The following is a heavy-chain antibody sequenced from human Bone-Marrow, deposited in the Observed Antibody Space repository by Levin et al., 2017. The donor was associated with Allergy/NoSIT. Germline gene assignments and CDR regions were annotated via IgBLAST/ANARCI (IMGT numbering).Heavy chain of an antibody. CDR1: GFTFSSYS. CDR3: ARDIDSSSSFYYYYGMDV. V-gene: IGHV3-21*01. CDR2: ISSSSSYI. J-gene: IGHJ6*02. Sequence: GGSLRLSCAASGFTFSSYSMNWVRQAPGKGLEWVSSISSSSSYIYYADSVKGRFTISRDNAKNSLYLQMNSLRAEDTAVYYCARDIDSSSSFYYYYGMDVWGQGTTVTVSS. D-gene: IGHD6-6*01.